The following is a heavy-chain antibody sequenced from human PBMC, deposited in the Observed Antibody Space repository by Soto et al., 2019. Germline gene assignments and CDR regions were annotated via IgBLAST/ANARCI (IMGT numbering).Heavy chain of an antibody. J-gene: IGHJ4*02. Sequence: SETLSLTCAVYGGSFSGYYWSWIRQPPGKGLEWIGEINHSGSTNYNPSLKSRVTISVDTSKNQFSLKLSSVTAADTAVYYCARADFDILTGYDYLFDYWGQGTLVTVSS. V-gene: IGHV4-34*01. CDR1: GGSFSGYY. D-gene: IGHD3-9*01. CDR2: INHSGST. CDR3: ARADFDILTGYDYLFDY.